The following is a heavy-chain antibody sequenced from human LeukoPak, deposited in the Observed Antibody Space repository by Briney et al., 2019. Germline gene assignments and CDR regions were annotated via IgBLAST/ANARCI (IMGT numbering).Heavy chain of an antibody. Sequence: GGSLRLSCAASGFTCSSYAMSWVRQAPGKGLEWVSAISGSGGSTYYADSVKGRFTISRDNSKNTLYLQMNSLRAEDTAVYYCAKDRGYSSGWYWFDPWGQGTLVTVSS. CDR1: GFTCSSYA. D-gene: IGHD6-19*01. J-gene: IGHJ5*02. CDR2: ISGSGGST. CDR3: AKDRGYSSGWYWFDP. V-gene: IGHV3-23*01.